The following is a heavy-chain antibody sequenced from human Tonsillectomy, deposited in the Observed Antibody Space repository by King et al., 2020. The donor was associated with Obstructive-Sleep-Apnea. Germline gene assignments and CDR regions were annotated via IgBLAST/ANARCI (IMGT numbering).Heavy chain of an antibody. CDR2: ISSFSTTI. D-gene: IGHD6-13*01. Sequence: VQLVESGGGLVQPGGSLRLSCAASGFIFSTYSMNLVRQSPGKGLEWVSYISSFSTTIYYADSVKGRFTISRDNAKNSLYLRMNSLRAEDTAVYYCARDRGAAAGTYYYDYGMDVWGQGTTVTVSS. V-gene: IGHV3-48*01. J-gene: IGHJ6*02. CDR1: GFIFSTYS. CDR3: ARDRGAAAGTYYYDYGMDV.